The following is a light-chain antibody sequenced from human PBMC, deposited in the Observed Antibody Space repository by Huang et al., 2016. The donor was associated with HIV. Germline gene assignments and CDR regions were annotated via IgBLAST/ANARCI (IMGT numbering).Light chain of an antibody. CDR2: GTS. CDR3: QQYSNWRGT. V-gene: IGKV3D-15*01. Sequence: EIVMTQSPATLSASPGERATLTCRASQSVSGDLAWYQQKVGQPPRLLIYGTSSRATGIPARFSGSGSGTEFTLTISSLQSEDFAVYYCQQYSNWRGTFGQGTKVEIK. J-gene: IGKJ1*01. CDR1: QSVSGD.